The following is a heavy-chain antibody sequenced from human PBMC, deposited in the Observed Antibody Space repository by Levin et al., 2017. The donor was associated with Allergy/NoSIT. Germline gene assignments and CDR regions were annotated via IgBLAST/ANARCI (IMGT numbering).Heavy chain of an antibody. CDR1: GGSINNHY. CDR2: IYTTGST. Sequence: SQTLSLTCTVSGGSINNHYWTWIRQPAGKGLEWIGRIYTTGSTDYNPSLKSRVTMSIDTSQSTLSLSLSAVTAADTAVYYCARERGVASQFDPWGQGTLVTVSS. J-gene: IGHJ5*02. D-gene: IGHD3-10*01. CDR3: ARERGVASQFDP. V-gene: IGHV4-4*07.